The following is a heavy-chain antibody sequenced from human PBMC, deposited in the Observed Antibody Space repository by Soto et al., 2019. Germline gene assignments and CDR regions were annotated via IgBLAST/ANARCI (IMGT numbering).Heavy chain of an antibody. Sequence: PSETLSLTCTVSGGSISSYYWSWIRQPPGKGLEWIGYIYYSGSTNYNPSHKSRVTISVDTSKNQFSLKLSSVTAADTAVYYCAREHYGSGSYKYNWFDPWGQGTLVTVSS. CDR2: IYYSGST. CDR1: GGSISSYY. D-gene: IGHD3-10*01. V-gene: IGHV4-59*01. CDR3: AREHYGSGSYKYNWFDP. J-gene: IGHJ5*02.